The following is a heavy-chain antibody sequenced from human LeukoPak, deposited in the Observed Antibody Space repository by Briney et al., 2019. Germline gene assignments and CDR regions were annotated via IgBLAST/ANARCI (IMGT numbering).Heavy chain of an antibody. Sequence: PSETLSLTCTVSVGSISSYYWSWIRQPPGKGLEWIGYIYYSGSTNYNPSLKSRVTISVDTSKNQFSLKLSSVTAADTAVYYCASLSGYYGFDYWGQGTLVTVSS. V-gene: IGHV4-59*01. CDR2: IYYSGST. CDR3: ASLSGYYGFDY. D-gene: IGHD3-22*01. CDR1: VGSISSYY. J-gene: IGHJ4*02.